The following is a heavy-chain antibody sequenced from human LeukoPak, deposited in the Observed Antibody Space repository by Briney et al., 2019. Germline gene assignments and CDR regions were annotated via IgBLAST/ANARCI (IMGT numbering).Heavy chain of an antibody. CDR1: GYSFTTYW. V-gene: IGHV5-51*01. J-gene: IGHJ2*01. CDR3: ATCIAVAGNSWYFDL. Sequence: GESLKISCRGSGYSFTTYWICWVRQMPGKGLEWMGIIYPGDSDTRYSPSFQGQVTISADKSISTAYLQWSSLKASDTAMYYCATCIAVAGNSWYFDLWGRGTLVTFSS. D-gene: IGHD6-19*01. CDR2: IYPGDSDT.